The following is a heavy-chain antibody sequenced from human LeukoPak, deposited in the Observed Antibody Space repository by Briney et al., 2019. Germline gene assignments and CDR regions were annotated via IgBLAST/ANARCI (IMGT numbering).Heavy chain of an antibody. Sequence: PSETLSLTCTVSGGSISSYYWSWIRQPPGKGLEWIGYIYYSGSTNYNPSPKSRVTISVDTSKNQVSLKLSSVTAADTAVYYCARDPNDGSGYFYYFDYWGQGTLVTVSS. J-gene: IGHJ4*02. CDR3: ARDPNDGSGYFYYFDY. CDR2: IYYSGST. CDR1: GGSISSYY. V-gene: IGHV4-59*01. D-gene: IGHD3-22*01.